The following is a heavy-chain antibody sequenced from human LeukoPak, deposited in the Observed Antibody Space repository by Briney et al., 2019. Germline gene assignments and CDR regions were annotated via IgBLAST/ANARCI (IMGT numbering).Heavy chain of an antibody. CDR3: ARGPCSTSGHRSWYFDY. Sequence: SETLSLTCAVYGGSFSGYYWTWIRQPPGKGLEWIGEINHSGSTTYKPSLKSRVTISVDTYKNHFSLRLTSVTAADTAVYYCARGPCSTSGHRSWYFDYWGQGTLVTVSS. CDR1: GGSFSGYY. CDR2: INHSGST. J-gene: IGHJ4*02. V-gene: IGHV4-34*01. D-gene: IGHD2-2*01.